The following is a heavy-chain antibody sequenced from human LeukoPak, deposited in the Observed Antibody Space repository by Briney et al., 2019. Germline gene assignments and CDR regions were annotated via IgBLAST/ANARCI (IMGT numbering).Heavy chain of an antibody. V-gene: IGHV4-59*01. J-gene: IGHJ4*02. CDR1: GGSISSYY. D-gene: IGHD1-1*01. CDR2: IYYSGST. Sequence: SETLSLTCTVSGGSISSYYWSWIRQPPGKGLEWIGYIYYSGSTNYNPSLKSRVTISVDTSKNQFSLKLSSVTAADTAVYYYASRGWNGFFDYWGQGTLVTVSS. CDR3: ASRGWNGFFDY.